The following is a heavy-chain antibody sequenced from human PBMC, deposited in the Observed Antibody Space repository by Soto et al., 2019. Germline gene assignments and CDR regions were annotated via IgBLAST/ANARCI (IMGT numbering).Heavy chain of an antibody. CDR2: INAGNGNT. V-gene: IGHV1-3*01. D-gene: IGHD5-12*01. CDR3: AKVSAYDLPDY. CDR1: GYTFTNYA. Sequence: ASVKVSCKASGYTFTNYAMHWVRQAPGQRLEWMGWINAGNGNTKYSQKFQGRVTITRDTSASTAYMELSSLRSEDTAVYYCAKVSAYDLPDYWGQGTPVTVSS. J-gene: IGHJ4*02.